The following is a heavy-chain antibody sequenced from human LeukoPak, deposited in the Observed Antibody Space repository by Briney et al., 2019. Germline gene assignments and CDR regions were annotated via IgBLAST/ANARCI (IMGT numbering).Heavy chain of an antibody. CDR2: IYYSGST. Sequence: SETLSLTCTVSGGSISSYYWSWIRQPPGTGLEWIGYIYYSGSTNYNPSLKSRVTISVDTSKNQFSLKLSSVTAADTAVYYCARFKRAGGWSYFDYWGQGTLVTVSS. CDR1: GGSISSYY. J-gene: IGHJ4*02. CDR3: ARFKRAGGWSYFDY. D-gene: IGHD6-19*01. V-gene: IGHV4-59*01.